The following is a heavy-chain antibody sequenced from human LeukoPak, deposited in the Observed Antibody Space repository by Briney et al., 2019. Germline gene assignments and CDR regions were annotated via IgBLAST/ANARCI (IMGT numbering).Heavy chain of an antibody. CDR1: GFTFSSNR. J-gene: IGHJ4*02. D-gene: IGHD2-15*01. Sequence: GGSLRLSCVASGFTFSSNRVNWVRQAPGKGLEWVSYISDTGSTIYYADSVKGRFTISRDNAKNSLYLQMNSLRDEDTAVYYCARRGGSSGYFDYWGQGTLVTVSS. V-gene: IGHV3-48*02. CDR2: ISDTGSTI. CDR3: ARRGGSSGYFDY.